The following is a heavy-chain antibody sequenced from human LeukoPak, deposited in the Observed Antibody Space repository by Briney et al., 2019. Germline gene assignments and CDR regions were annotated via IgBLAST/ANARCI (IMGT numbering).Heavy chain of an antibody. J-gene: IGHJ4*02. D-gene: IGHD3-10*01. V-gene: IGHV3-23*01. Sequence: GGSLRLSCAASGFTFSSYAMSWVRQAPGKGLEWVSAISCSGGSTYYADSVKGRFTISRDNSKNTLYLQMNSLRAEDTAVYYCAKAGSKVRGVIMNLDYWGQGTLVTVSS. CDR3: AKAGSKVRGVIMNLDY. CDR2: ISCSGGST. CDR1: GFTFSSYA.